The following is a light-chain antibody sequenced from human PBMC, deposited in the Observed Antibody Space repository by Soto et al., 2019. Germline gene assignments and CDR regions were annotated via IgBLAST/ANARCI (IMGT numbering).Light chain of an antibody. Sequence: EIVMTQSPATLSVSPGGRATLSCRASQSVSSNLAWYQQKPGQAPRLLAYGASTRATGIPARFSGSGSGTEFTLTISSLQSEDFAVYYCQQYTNWPLTFGGGAKVEIK. J-gene: IGKJ4*01. CDR2: GAS. CDR3: QQYTNWPLT. CDR1: QSVSSN. V-gene: IGKV3-15*01.